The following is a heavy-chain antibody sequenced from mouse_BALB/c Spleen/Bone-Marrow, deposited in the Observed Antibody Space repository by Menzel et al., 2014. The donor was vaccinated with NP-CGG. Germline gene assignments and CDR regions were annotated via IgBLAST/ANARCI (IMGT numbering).Heavy chain of an antibody. J-gene: IGHJ2*01. V-gene: IGHV1S56*01. Sequence: QVHVKQSGPELVKPGASVEMSCKASGYTFTSYYIHWVKQRPGQGLEWIGWIYPGDGSTKYNEKFKGKTTLTADKSSSTAYMLLSSLTSEDSAIYFCARGELPYYFDYWGQGTTLTVSS. CDR1: GYTFTSYY. CDR3: ARGELPYYFDY. CDR2: IYPGDGST.